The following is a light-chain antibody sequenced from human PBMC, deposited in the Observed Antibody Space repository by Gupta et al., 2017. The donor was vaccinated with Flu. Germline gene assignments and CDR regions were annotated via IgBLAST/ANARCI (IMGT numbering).Light chain of an antibody. CDR3: SQALQTPPS. J-gene: IGKJ2*03. V-gene: IGKV2-28*01. CDR1: QSLLHSNGYNS. Sequence: DIVMTQSPLSLPVTPGEPASISCRASQSLLHSNGYNSLDWYLQKPGQSPQLLIYLGSNRASGVPDRFSGSGSGTDFTLKIIRVEAEDVVVYYCSQALQTPPSFGQGTKMEIK. CDR2: LGS.